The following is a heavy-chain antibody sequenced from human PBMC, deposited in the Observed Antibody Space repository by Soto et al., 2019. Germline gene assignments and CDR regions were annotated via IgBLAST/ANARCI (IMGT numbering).Heavy chain of an antibody. V-gene: IGHV1-2*02. CDR2: INPNSGAT. J-gene: IGHJ4*02. CDR3: ARDAVSTIGDFDY. CDR1: GYTFTGYY. D-gene: IGHD5-12*01. Sequence: VKVSCKASGYTFTGYYMHWVRQAPGQGLEWMGWINPNSGATNQAQKFQGRVTMARDTSISTAYLELSRLTSYDTAVYYCARDAVSTIGDFDYWGQRTLVTVSS.